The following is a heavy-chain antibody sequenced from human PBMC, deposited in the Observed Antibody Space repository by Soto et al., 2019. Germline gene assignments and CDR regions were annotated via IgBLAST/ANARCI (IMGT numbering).Heavy chain of an antibody. CDR3: TTVGSGAYYDFWSGYYFIDY. D-gene: IGHD3-3*01. Sequence: GESLKISCAASGFTFSNAWMNWVRQAPGKGLEWVGRIKSKTDGGTTDYAAPVKGRFTISRDDSKNTLYLQMNSLKTEDTAVYYCTTVGSGAYYDFWSGYYFIDYWGQGTLVTVSS. CDR1: GFTFSNAW. CDR2: IKSKTDGGTT. J-gene: IGHJ4*02. V-gene: IGHV3-15*07.